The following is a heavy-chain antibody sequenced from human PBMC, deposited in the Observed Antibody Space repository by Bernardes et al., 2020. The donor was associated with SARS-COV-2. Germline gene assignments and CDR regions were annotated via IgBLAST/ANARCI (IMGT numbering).Heavy chain of an antibody. D-gene: IGHD1-26*01. CDR1: GYRFSSYW. J-gene: IGHJ4*02. V-gene: IGHV5-51*01. Sequence: GGSLKLSCQGSGYRFSSYWIAWVRQVPGRGLEWVAMIYPGNSDTRYSPSFEGQVTISVDNYLSTAYLQWSSLKASDTAIYYCATAWEGSWGQGTLVTVSS. CDR2: IYPGNSDT. CDR3: ATAWEGS.